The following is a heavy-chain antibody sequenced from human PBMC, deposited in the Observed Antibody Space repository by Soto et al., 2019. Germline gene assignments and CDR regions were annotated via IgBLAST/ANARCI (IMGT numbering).Heavy chain of an antibody. D-gene: IGHD6-13*01. CDR3: AKGVTRIAAAGMSPNYYYYYGMDV. CDR2: ISGSGGST. CDR1: GFTFSSYA. V-gene: IGHV3-23*01. Sequence: GGSLRLSCAASGFTFSSYAMSWVRQAPGKGLEWVSAISGSGGSTYYADSVKGRLTISRDNSKNTLYLQMNSLRAEDTAVYYCAKGVTRIAAAGMSPNYYYYYGMDVWGQGTTVTVSS. J-gene: IGHJ6*02.